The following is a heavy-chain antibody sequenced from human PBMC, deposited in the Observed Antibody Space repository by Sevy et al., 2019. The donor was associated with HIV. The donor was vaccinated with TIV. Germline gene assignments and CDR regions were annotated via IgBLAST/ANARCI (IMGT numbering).Heavy chain of an antibody. D-gene: IGHD3-3*01. J-gene: IGHJ4*02. CDR2: ISGSGGST. V-gene: IGHV3-23*01. CDR1: GFTFSSYA. Sequence: GGSLRLSCAASGFTFSSYAMSWVRQAPGKGLEWVSAISGSGGSTYYADSVKGRFTISRDNSKNTLYLQMNSLRAEDTAVYYCAKDPTLETTYYDFWSGHTITYYFDYWGQGTLVTVSS. CDR3: AKDPTLETTYYDFWSGHTITYYFDY.